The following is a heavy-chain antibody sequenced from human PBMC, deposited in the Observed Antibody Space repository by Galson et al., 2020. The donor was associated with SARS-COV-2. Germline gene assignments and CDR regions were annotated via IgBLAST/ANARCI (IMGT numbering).Heavy chain of an antibody. CDR1: GFSLSTSGMC. CDR2: IDWDGDK. D-gene: IGHD3-10*01. V-gene: IGHV2-70*11. Sequence: SGPTLVKPTQTLTLICTFSGFSLSTSGMCVSWIRQPPGKALEWLARIDWDGDKHYSTSLKTRFTISKDTSKNQVVLIMTNMDPVDTATYYCARTWITRTASRTFDYWGQGTLVTVSS. CDR3: ARTWITRTASRTFDY. J-gene: IGHJ4*02.